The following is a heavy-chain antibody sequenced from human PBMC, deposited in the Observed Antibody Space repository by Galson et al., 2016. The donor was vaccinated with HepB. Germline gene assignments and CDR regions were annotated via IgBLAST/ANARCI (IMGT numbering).Heavy chain of an antibody. CDR2: TYSGGNT. V-gene: IGHV3-66*01. D-gene: IGHD3-10*01. J-gene: IGHJ6*02. CDR3: ARDGEYYYYGVDV. Sequence: SLRLSCAASGFTVGNNYMSWVRQAPGKGLEWVSLTYSGGNTLYADSVKGRFSISRDNSKNSVFLQMNSLRAEDTAVYYCARDGEYYYYGVDVWGQGTTVTVSS. CDR1: GFTVGNNY.